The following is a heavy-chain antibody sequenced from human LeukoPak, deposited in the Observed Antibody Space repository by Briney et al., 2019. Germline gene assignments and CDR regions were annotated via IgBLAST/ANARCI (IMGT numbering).Heavy chain of an antibody. CDR2: IYYSGST. CDR1: GGSFSTYY. V-gene: IGHV4-59*01. CDR3: ARDLRSIAADWFDP. D-gene: IGHD6-13*01. J-gene: IGHJ5*02. Sequence: SETLSLTCTVSGGSFSTYYWTWIRQPPGKGLEWIGYIYYSGSTNYNPSLKSRVTISVDTSKNQFSLKLSSVTAADTAVYYCARDLRSIAADWFDPWGQGTLVTVSS.